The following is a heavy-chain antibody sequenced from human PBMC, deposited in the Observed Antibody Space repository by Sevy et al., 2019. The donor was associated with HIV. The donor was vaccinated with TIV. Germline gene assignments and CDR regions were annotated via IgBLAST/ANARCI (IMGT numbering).Heavy chain of an antibody. CDR1: GYTLNDYG. Sequence: ASVKVSCKASGYTLNDYGISWVRQAPGQGLAWIGWVTTYKDSTNYAQKFQGRVTLTTDTSTNTAYMELRSLRSDDTVVYYCARVDPYYEFGDVWGQGTTVTVSS. J-gene: IGHJ6*02. V-gene: IGHV1-18*01. CDR3: ARVDPYYEFGDV. CDR2: VTTYKDST. D-gene: IGHD3-3*01.